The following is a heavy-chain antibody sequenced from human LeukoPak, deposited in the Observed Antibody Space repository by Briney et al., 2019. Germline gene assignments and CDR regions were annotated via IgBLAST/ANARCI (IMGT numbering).Heavy chain of an antibody. D-gene: IGHD1-26*01. CDR1: GFTFSSYG. CDR2: IWYDGSNK. J-gene: IGHJ4*02. Sequence: GGSLRLSCAASGFTFSSYGMHWVRQAPGKGLEWVAVIWYDGSNKYYADSVKGRFTISRDNSKNTLYLQMNSLRAEDTAVYYCARVELLTGPLDYWGQGTLVTVSS. CDR3: ARVELLTGPLDY. V-gene: IGHV3-33*01.